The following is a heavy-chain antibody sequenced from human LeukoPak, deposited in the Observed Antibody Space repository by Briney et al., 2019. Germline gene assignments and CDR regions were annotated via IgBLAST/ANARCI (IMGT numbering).Heavy chain of an antibody. CDR2: INHSGST. Sequence: PSETLSLTCAVYGGSFSGYYWSWIRQPPGKGLEWIGEINHSGSTNYNPSLKSRVTISVDTSKKQFSLTLSSVTAADTAVYYCAREADYDILTGSSWFDPWGQGTLVTVSS. D-gene: IGHD3-9*01. J-gene: IGHJ5*02. CDR1: GGSFSGYY. V-gene: IGHV4-34*01. CDR3: AREADYDILTGSSWFDP.